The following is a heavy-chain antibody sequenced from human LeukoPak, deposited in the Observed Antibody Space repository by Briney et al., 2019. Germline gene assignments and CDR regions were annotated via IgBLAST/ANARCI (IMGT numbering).Heavy chain of an antibody. D-gene: IGHD3-9*01. CDR1: GGPFSNYA. V-gene: IGHV1-69*04. Sequence: SVKVSCKASGGPFSNYAISWVRQSPGQGLEWMGRVIPFVGITDYALKFQGRVTITEDKSTSTGYMELSSLKSEDTAVYYCARDSSYYDILTGFDSWGPGTQVTVSS. CDR3: ARDSSYYDILTGFDS. J-gene: IGHJ4*02. CDR2: VIPFVGIT.